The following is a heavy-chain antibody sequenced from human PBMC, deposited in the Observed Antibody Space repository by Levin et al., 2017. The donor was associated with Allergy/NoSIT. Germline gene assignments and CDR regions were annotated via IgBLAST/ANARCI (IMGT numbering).Heavy chain of an antibody. Sequence: GGSLRLSCAASGFTFSSYAMHWVRQAPGKGLEWVAVISYDGSNKYYADSVKGRFTISRDNSKNTLYLQMNSLRAEDTAVYYCARAFAVAGTRYYDGMDVWGQGTTVTVSS. J-gene: IGHJ6*02. V-gene: IGHV3-30-3*01. CDR2: ISYDGSNK. D-gene: IGHD6-19*01. CDR3: ARAFAVAGTRYYDGMDV. CDR1: GFTFSSYA.